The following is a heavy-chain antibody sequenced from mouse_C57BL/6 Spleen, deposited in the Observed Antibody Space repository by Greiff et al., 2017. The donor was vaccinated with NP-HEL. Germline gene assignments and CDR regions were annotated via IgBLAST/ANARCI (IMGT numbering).Heavy chain of an antibody. CDR3: ARHPTGTYYAMDY. CDR1: GFTFSDYY. D-gene: IGHD4-1*02. Sequence: EVQRVESGGGLVQPGGSLKLSCAASGFTFSDYYMYWVRQTPEKRLEWVAYISNGGGSTYYPDTVKGRFTISRDNAKNTLYLQMSRLKSEDTAMYYCARHPTGTYYAMDYWGQGTSVTVSS. V-gene: IGHV5-12*01. J-gene: IGHJ4*01. CDR2: ISNGGGST.